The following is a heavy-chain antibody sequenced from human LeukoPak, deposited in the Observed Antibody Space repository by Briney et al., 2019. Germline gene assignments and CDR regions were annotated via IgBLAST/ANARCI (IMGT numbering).Heavy chain of an antibody. CDR1: GFALSSHW. CDR3: ARARDDTLDY. V-gene: IGHV3-7*01. D-gene: IGHD5-24*01. Sequence: GGSLRLSCAASGFALSSHWMTWVRQVPGRGPEWVANVNRDGSETYYLDSVKGRFTISKDNAKNTLYLQMNSLRAEDTAVYYCARARDDTLDYWGQGTLVTVSS. J-gene: IGHJ4*02. CDR2: VNRDGSET.